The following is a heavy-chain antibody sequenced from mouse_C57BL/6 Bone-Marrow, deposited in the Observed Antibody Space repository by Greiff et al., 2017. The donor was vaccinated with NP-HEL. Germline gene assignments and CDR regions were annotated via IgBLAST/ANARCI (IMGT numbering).Heavy chain of an antibody. CDR1: GYSITSGYD. D-gene: IGHD5-1*01. Sequence: EVKLVESGPGMVKPSQSLSLTCTVTGYSITSGYDWHWIRHFPGNKLEWLGYISYSGSTNYNPSLKSRISITHDTSKHHFFLKLNSVTTEDTATYYCARGTYYYAMDYWGQGTSVTVSS. V-gene: IGHV3-1*01. CDR2: ISYSGST. CDR3: ARGTYYYAMDY. J-gene: IGHJ4*01.